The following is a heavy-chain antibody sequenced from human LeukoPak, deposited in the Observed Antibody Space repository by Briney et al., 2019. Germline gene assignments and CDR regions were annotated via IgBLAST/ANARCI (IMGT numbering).Heavy chain of an antibody. CDR2: MNDDGSST. J-gene: IGHJ6*03. Sequence: GGSLRLSCAASGFTFSSYWMHWVRQAPGKGLVWVSRMNDDGSSTSYADSLKGRFTISRDNAKNTLYLHMSNLRAEDTAVYYCAREGYGPDYYMDVWGKGTTVTISS. D-gene: IGHD5-18*01. CDR3: AREGYGPDYYMDV. CDR1: GFTFSSYW. V-gene: IGHV3-74*01.